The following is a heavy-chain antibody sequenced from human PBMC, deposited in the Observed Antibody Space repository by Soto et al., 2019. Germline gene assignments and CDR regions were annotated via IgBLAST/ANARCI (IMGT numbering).Heavy chain of an antibody. J-gene: IGHJ6*02. CDR2: TYYGSKWYN. CDR3: ARLQRPDGTQYYYYYYGMDV. Sequence: XQTLSLTCAISGDSVSSNSAAWNWIRHSPSRGLEWLGRTYYGSKWYNDYAVSVKSRITINPDTSKNQFSLQLNSVTPEDTAVYYCARLQRPDGTQYYYYYYGMDVWGQGTTVTVYS. V-gene: IGHV6-1*01. CDR1: GDSVSSNSAA. D-gene: IGHD6-25*01.